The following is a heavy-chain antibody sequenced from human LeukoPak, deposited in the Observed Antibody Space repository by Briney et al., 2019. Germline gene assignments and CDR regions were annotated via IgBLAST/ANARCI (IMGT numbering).Heavy chain of an antibody. D-gene: IGHD3-10*01. Sequence: SETLSLTCAVSGTSISLSNWWTWVRQPPGKGLEWIGEIYHSGTTNYNPSLKSRVTISLDKSRNQFSLNLNSVSAADTAVYCARSYFGSGTFNGFDYWGQGTLVTVSS. V-gene: IGHV4-4*02. CDR2: IYHSGTT. CDR3: RSYFGSGTFNGFDY. J-gene: IGHJ4*02. CDR1: GTSISLSNW.